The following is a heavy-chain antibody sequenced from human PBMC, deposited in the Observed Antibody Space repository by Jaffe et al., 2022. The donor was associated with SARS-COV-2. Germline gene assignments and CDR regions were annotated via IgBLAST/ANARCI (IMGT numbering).Heavy chain of an antibody. V-gene: IGHV3-21*01. CDR1: GFTFSSYS. J-gene: IGHJ6*02. D-gene: IGHD6-13*01. CDR2: ISSSSSYI. CDR3: ARVWAAALLGPNYYGMDV. Sequence: EVQLVESGGGLVKPGGSLRLSCAASGFTFSSYSMNWVRQAPGKGLEWVSSISSSSSYIYYADSVKGRFTISRDNAKNSLYLQMNSLRAEDTAVYYCARVWAAALLGPNYYGMDVWGQGTTVTVSS.